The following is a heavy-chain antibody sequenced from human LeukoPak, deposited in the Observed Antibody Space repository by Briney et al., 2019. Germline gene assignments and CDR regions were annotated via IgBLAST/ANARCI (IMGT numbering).Heavy chain of an antibody. Sequence: GRSLRLSCAASGFTFSSYGMHWVRQAPGKGLEWVAVISYDGSNKYYADSVKGRFTISRDNSKNTLYLQMNSLRAEDTAVYYCARVRYSGYDYGVGYWGQGTLVTVSS. J-gene: IGHJ4*02. CDR1: GFTFSSYG. CDR2: ISYDGSNK. CDR3: ARVRYSGYDYGVGY. D-gene: IGHD5-12*01. V-gene: IGHV3-30*19.